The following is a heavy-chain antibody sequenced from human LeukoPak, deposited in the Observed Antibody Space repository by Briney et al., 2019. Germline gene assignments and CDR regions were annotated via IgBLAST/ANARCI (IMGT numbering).Heavy chain of an antibody. V-gene: IGHV4-61*02. Sequence: SETLSLTCTVSGASISSGSDYWSWIRQPAGRGLEWIGRIYSSGSTTYNPSLKNRVTISVDTSTNQFSLRLSSVTAADTAVYYCTRENDYSNYDWGQGTLVTVSS. CDR3: TRENDYSNYD. CDR2: IYSSGST. J-gene: IGHJ4*02. CDR1: GASISSGSDY. D-gene: IGHD4-11*01.